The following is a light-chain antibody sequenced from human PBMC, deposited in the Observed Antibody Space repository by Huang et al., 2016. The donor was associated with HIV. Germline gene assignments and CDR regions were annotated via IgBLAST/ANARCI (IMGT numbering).Light chain of an antibody. CDR2: AAS. CDR1: QGIRYS. V-gene: IGKV1-NL1*01. J-gene: IGKJ2*01. CDR3: QQYSSIPPT. Sequence: IQMTQSPSSLSASVGDRVSISCRASQGIRYSLAWYQQKPGKAPRLLVYAASRLESGVPSRFSGSGSGTDYTLTISSLQPEDVAIYCCQQYSSIPPTFGQGTKLEIK.